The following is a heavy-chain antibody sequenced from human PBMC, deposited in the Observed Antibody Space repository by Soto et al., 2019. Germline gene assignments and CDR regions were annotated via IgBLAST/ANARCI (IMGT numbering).Heavy chain of an antibody. CDR2: IIPIFGTA. V-gene: IGHV1-69*12. Sequence: QVQLVQSGAEVKKPGSSVKVSCKASGGTFSSYAISWVRQAPGQGLEWMGGIIPIFGTANYAQKFQGRVTITAVQSTRPAYMELSSLRSEDRGVYYWAGERSGYPPRGWLESWGQGTLVTVS. CDR3: AGERSGYPPRGWLES. J-gene: IGHJ5*01. D-gene: IGHD3-22*01. CDR1: GGTFSSYA.